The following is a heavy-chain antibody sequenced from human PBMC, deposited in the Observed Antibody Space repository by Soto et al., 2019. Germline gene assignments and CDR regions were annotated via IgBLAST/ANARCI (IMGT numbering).Heavy chain of an antibody. CDR3: ARAIAAAGYYFDY. CDR2: IIPIFGTA. D-gene: IGHD6-13*01. V-gene: IGHV1-69*06. J-gene: IGHJ4*02. CDR1: GGTFSSYA. Sequence: SVKVSFKASGGTFSSYAISWVRQAPGQGLEWMGGIIPIFGTANYAQKFQGRVTITADKSTSTAYMELSSLRSEDTAVYYCARAIAAAGYYFDYWGQGTLVTVSS.